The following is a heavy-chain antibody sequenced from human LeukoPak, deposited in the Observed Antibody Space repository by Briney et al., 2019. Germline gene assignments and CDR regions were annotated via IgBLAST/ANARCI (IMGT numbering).Heavy chain of an antibody. J-gene: IGHJ5*02. CDR3: ARVSEMATYPQYNWFDP. D-gene: IGHD5-24*01. V-gene: IGHV1-69*05. CDR2: IIPIFGTA. CDR1: GGTFSSYA. Sequence: GGSLRLSCAASGGTFSSYAISWVRQAPGQGLEWMGRIIPIFGTADYAQKFQGRVTITTDESTSTAYMELSSLRSEDTAVYYCARVSEMATYPQYNWFDPWGQGTLVTVSS.